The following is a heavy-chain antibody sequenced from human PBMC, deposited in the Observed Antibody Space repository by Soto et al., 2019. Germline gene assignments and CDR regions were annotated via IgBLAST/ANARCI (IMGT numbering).Heavy chain of an antibody. Sequence: GGSLRLSCAASGFTFSSYSMNWVRQAPGKGLEWVSYISSSSSTIYYADSVKGRFTISRDNAKNSLYLQMNSLRDEDTAVYYCARDGVSYYYDSSGYYPNWFDTWGQGTLVTVSS. CDR3: ARDGVSYYYDSSGYYPNWFDT. V-gene: IGHV3-48*02. CDR2: ISSSSSTI. D-gene: IGHD3-22*01. CDR1: GFTFSSYS. J-gene: IGHJ5*02.